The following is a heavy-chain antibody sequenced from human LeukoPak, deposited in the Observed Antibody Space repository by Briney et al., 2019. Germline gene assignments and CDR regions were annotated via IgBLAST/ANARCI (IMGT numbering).Heavy chain of an antibody. J-gene: IGHJ4*02. Sequence: ASVKVSCKASGYTFSSYGISWVRQAPGQGLEWMGWINPNSGGTNYAQKFHGRVTMTRDTSISTAYMELSRLRSDDTAVYYCARDQPLPDYGDYAFDYWGQGTLVTVSS. CDR1: GYTFSSYG. V-gene: IGHV1-2*02. D-gene: IGHD4-17*01. CDR3: ARDQPLPDYGDYAFDY. CDR2: INPNSGGT.